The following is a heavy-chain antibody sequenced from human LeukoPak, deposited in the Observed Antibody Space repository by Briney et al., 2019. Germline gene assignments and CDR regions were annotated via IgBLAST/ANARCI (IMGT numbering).Heavy chain of an antibody. CDR2: IKEDGSEK. J-gene: IGHJ3*02. CDR1: AFPFSSYW. V-gene: IGHV3-7*01. Sequence: RRSLRLSCAAAAFPFSSYWMSWVRQVPGNGMEWAAHIKEDGSEKYYVDSVKGRFTISRDNAKNSLYLQMNSLRAEDTAVYYCARFERGYYSGYDMRAFDIWGQGTVVTVSS. D-gene: IGHD5-12*01. CDR3: ARFERGYYSGYDMRAFDI.